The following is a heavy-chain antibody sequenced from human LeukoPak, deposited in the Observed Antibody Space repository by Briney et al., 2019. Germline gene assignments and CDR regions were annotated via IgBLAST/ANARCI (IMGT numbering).Heavy chain of an antibody. CDR3: ARSRGYDSSGYYYEVGYFDY. D-gene: IGHD3-22*01. J-gene: IGHJ4*02. CDR2: IYYSGST. V-gene: IGHV4-39*01. Sequence: SETLSPTCTVSGGSISSSSYYWGWIRQPPGKGLEWIGSIYYSGSTYYNPSLKSRVTISVDTSKNQFSLKLSSVTAADTAVYYCARSRGYDSSGYYYEVGYFDYWGQGTLVTVSS. CDR1: GGSISSSSYY.